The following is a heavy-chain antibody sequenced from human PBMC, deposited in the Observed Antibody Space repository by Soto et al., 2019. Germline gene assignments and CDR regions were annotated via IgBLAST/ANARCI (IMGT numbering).Heavy chain of an antibody. CDR3: ARGGVAESY. D-gene: IGHD2-15*01. Sequence: SETLSLTCTVSGGSIINYYWYWIRQPPGKGLEWIGDIYYTGSTNYNPSLKSRLTISVDTSKNQFSLKLSSVTAADTAVYYCARGGVAESYWGQGTLVTVSS. J-gene: IGHJ4*02. V-gene: IGHV4-59*01. CDR2: IYYTGST. CDR1: GGSIINYY.